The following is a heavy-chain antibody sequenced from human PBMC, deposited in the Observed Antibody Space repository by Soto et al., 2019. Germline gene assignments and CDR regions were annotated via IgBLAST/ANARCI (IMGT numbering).Heavy chain of an antibody. CDR1: GGSISSGGYY. D-gene: IGHD2-15*01. J-gene: IGHJ4*02. Sequence: SETLSLTCTVSGGSISSGGYYWSWIRQHPGKGLEWIGYIYYSGSTYYNPSLKSRVTISVDTSKNQFSLKLSSVTAADTAVYYCARGSRYCSGGSCYGFDYWGQGTLVTVSS. CDR3: ARGSRYCSGGSCYGFDY. V-gene: IGHV4-31*03. CDR2: IYYSGST.